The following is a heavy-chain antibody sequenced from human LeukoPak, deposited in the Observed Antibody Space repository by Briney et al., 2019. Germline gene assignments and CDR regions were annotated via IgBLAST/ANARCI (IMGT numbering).Heavy chain of an antibody. CDR2: IYYSGST. D-gene: IGHD2-2*01. CDR1: GGSISSYY. J-gene: IGHJ5*02. V-gene: IGHV4-59*01. CDR3: ARGYCSSTSCYQKGWFDP. Sequence: SETLSLTCTVSGGSISSYYWGWIRQSPGKGLEWIGYIYYSGSTNYNPSLKSRVTISLDTSKNQFSLKLSSVTAADTAVYYCARGYCSSTSCYQKGWFDPWGQGTLVTVSS.